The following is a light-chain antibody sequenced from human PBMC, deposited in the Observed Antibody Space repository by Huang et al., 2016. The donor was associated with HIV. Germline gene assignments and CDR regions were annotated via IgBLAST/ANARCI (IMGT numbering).Light chain of an antibody. CDR1: QSVSSY. Sequence: ELVLTQSPATLSLSPGERATLSCRASQSVSSYLGWYQQKPGQAHRLLIYDASNRATGIPARFSGSGSGTDFTLTISSLEPEDFAVYYCQHRSNWPLTFGGGTKVEIK. J-gene: IGKJ4*01. V-gene: IGKV3-11*01. CDR3: QHRSNWPLT. CDR2: DAS.